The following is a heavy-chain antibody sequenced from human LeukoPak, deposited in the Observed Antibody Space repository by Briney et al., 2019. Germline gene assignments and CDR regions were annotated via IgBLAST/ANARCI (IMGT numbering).Heavy chain of an antibody. J-gene: IGHJ5*02. V-gene: IGHV3-48*02. CDR1: GFTFSSHW. Sequence: PGGSLRLSCAASGFTFSSHWMTWVRQAPGKGLEWVSYISSSSSTIYYADSVKGRFTISRDNAKNSLYLQMNSLRDEDTAVYYCARGGYCSSTSCPSRYNWFDPWGQGTLVTVSS. CDR3: ARGGYCSSTSCPSRYNWFDP. D-gene: IGHD2-2*01. CDR2: ISSSSSTI.